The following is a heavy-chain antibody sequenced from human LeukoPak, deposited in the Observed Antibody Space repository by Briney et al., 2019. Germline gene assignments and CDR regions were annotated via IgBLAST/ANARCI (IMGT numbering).Heavy chain of an antibody. D-gene: IGHD4-17*01. CDR2: INSDGSST. CDR3: ARVAETIYYGDYGDY. Sequence: GGSLRLSCAASGFTFSSYWMHWVRQAPGKGPVWVSRINSDGSSTSYADSVKGRFTISRDNAKNTLYLQMNSLRAEDTAVYYCARVAETIYYGDYGDYWGQGTLVTVSS. V-gene: IGHV3-74*01. CDR1: GFTFSSYW. J-gene: IGHJ4*02.